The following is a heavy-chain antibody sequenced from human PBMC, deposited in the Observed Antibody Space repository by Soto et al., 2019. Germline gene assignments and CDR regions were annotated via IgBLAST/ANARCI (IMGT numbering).Heavy chain of an antibody. CDR3: AKDRVKHYGSGIDAFDI. D-gene: IGHD3-10*01. Sequence: GGSLRLSCAASGFTFSSYAMSWVRQAPGKGLEWVSAISGSGGSTYYADSVKGRFTISRDNSKNTLYLQMNSLRAEDTAVYYCAKDRVKHYGSGIDAFDIWGQGTMVTVSS. J-gene: IGHJ3*02. CDR2: ISGSGGST. CDR1: GFTFSSYA. V-gene: IGHV3-23*01.